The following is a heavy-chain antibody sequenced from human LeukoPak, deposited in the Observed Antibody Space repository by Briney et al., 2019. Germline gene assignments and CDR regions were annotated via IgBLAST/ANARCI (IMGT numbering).Heavy chain of an antibody. J-gene: IGHJ3*01. V-gene: IGHV4-30-4*08. D-gene: IGHD2-15*01. CDR3: ARYGWYCSGGSCYFDF. Sequence: ASQTLSLTCTVSGGSISSGDYYWSWIRQPPGKSLEWIGYIYYSGSTYYNPSLKSRVTISVDTSKNQFSLKLSSVTAADTAVYYCARYGWYCSGGSCYFDFWGQGTMVAVSS. CDR1: GGSISSGDYY. CDR2: IYYSGST.